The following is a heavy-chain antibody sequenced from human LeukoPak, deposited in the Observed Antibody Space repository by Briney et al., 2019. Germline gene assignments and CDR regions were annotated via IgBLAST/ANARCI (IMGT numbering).Heavy chain of an antibody. J-gene: IGHJ4*02. CDR1: GGSVSSGTYY. CDR2: IYYSGST. Sequence: SETLSLTCTVSGGSVSSGTYYWSWIRQPPGKGLEWIGYIYYSGSTTYNPSLKSRVTISVDTSKNKFSLKLSSVTAADTAVYYCARVPISATARGYFDYWGQGTLVTVSS. V-gene: IGHV4-61*01. D-gene: IGHD5-12*01. CDR3: ARVPISATARGYFDY.